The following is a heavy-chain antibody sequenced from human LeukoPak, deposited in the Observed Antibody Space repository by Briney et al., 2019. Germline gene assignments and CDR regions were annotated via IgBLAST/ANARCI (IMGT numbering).Heavy chain of an antibody. CDR1: GFTVSSNY. D-gene: IGHD3-16*02. CDR2: IYSGGST. V-gene: IGHV3-66*01. CDR3: ARVYKRAYDYVWGSYRARGYYFDY. J-gene: IGHJ4*02. Sequence: GGSLRLSCAASGFTVSSNYMSWVRQAPGKGLEWVSVIYSGGSTYYADSVKGRFTISRDNSKNTLYLQMNSLRAEDTAVYYCARVYKRAYDYVWGSYRARGYYFDYWGQGTLVTVSS.